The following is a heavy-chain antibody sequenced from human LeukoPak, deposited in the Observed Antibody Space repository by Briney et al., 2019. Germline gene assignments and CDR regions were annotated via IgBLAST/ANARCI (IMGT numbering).Heavy chain of an antibody. CDR2: ISYDGNNK. CDR1: GLTFSSYG. D-gene: IGHD2-2*01. Sequence: GGSLRLSCAASGLTFSSYGMHWVRQAPGKGLEWVAVISYDGNNKYYADSVQGRFTISRDNSKNTLYLQMNSLRAEDTAVYYCAKDRGVVPAAMEASYFDYWGQGTLVTVSS. V-gene: IGHV3-30*18. CDR3: AKDRGVVPAAMEASYFDY. J-gene: IGHJ4*02.